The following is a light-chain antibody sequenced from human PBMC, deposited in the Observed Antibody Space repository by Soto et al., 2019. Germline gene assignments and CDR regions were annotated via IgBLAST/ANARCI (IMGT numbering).Light chain of an antibody. J-gene: IGLJ1*01. Sequence: QSALNQPPSASGSPGQSVTISCTGTSSDVGGYNYVSWYQQHPGKAPKLMIYEVSKRPSGVPDRFSGSKSGNTASLTVSGLQAEDEAEYYCSSYAGSIRYVFGTGTKVTVL. V-gene: IGLV2-8*01. CDR1: SSDVGGYNY. CDR2: EVS. CDR3: SSYAGSIRYV.